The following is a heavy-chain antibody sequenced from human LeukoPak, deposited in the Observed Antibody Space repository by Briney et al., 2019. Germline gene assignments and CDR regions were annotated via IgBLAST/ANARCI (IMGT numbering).Heavy chain of an antibody. V-gene: IGHV4-59*08. Sequence: SETPSLTCTASGGSISSYYWSWIRQPPGKGLERIGYIYYSGSTDYNPSSKSRVTISVDTSKNQFSLKLSSVTAADTAVYYCARHNFPGNEYYYGMDVWGQGTTVSVSS. CDR1: GGSISSYY. J-gene: IGHJ6*02. CDR3: ARHNFPGNEYYYGMDV. CDR2: IYYSGST. D-gene: IGHD2/OR15-2a*01.